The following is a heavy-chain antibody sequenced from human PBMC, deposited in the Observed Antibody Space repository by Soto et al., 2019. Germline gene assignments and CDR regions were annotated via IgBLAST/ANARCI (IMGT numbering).Heavy chain of an antibody. D-gene: IGHD2-21*01. J-gene: IGHJ3*01. CDR3: ARDWWDGRYCVGEGACVGDY. CDR2: IWHDGSKK. Sequence: QVQVVESGGGVVQPGTSLRLSCKVSGCIFSHYGFSWVRQAPGKGLEWVAFIWHDGSKKYYADSVKGRSTVSRDSSKSTVFLEMDSLRADDTAVYFCARDWWDGRYCVGEGACVGDYWGQGTMVTVSS. V-gene: IGHV3-33*01. CDR1: GCIFSHYG.